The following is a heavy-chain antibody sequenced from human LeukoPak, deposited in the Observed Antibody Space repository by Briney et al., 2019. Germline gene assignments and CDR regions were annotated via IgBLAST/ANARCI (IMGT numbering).Heavy chain of an antibody. CDR1: GGAINSRNQY. CDR2: IYHSGSV. J-gene: IGHJ4*02. Sequence: SETLSLTCTVVGGAINSRNQYWGWIRQSSGKGLEWIGSIYHSGSVNDNPSLQSRVTISVDTSRNQFSLKLTSMTVDDTAVYFCARRVATSGNFFDYWGPGTLVTVS. V-gene: IGHV4-39*01. D-gene: IGHD3-3*01. CDR3: ARRVATSGNFFDY.